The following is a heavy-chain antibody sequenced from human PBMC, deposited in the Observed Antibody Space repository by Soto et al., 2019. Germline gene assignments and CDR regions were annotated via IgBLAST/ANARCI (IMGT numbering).Heavy chain of an antibody. D-gene: IGHD2-21*01. V-gene: IGHV1-2*02. Sequence: QAQLAQSGTEVKKPWASVKVSCKASGYIFTGFYIHWVRQAPGQGLEWMGGIKPDSGGTDYAKKLQDRVTMTRKASINTAYRELSRLGHDETAVYYCARLKGWFVSREHIWEAHYNYGLDVWGQGTTVTVSS. CDR3: ARLKGWFVSREHIWEAHYNYGLDV. CDR2: IKPDSGGT. J-gene: IGHJ6*02. CDR1: GYIFTGFY.